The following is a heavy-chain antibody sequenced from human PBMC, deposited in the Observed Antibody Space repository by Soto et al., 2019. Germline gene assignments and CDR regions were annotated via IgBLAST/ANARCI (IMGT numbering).Heavy chain of an antibody. V-gene: IGHV5-51*01. Sequence: PGESLKISCKGSGYSFTSYWIGWVRQMPGKGLEWMGIIYPGDSDTRYSPSFQGQVTISADKSISTAYLQWSSLKASDTAMYYCARHKGIAARGHWFDPWGQGTLVTAPQ. D-gene: IGHD6-6*01. CDR2: IYPGDSDT. J-gene: IGHJ5*02. CDR3: ARHKGIAARGHWFDP. CDR1: GYSFTSYW.